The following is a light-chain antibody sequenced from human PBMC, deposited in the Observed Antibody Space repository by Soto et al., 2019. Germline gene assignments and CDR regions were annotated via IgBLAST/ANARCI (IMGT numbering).Light chain of an antibody. V-gene: IGLV2-14*01. CDR3: NSYTTTSTVV. CDR1: SSDVGAYNY. J-gene: IGLJ3*02. CDR2: GVS. Sequence: QSALTQPASVSGSPGQSITISCTGTSSDVGAYNYVSWYQQHPGKAPKLMIYGVSNRPSGIPNRFSGSKSGNTGSLTISGLQAEDEADYYCNSYTTTSTVVFGGGTKLTVL.